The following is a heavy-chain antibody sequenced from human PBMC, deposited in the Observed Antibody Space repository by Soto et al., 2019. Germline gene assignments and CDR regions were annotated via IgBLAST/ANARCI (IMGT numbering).Heavy chain of an antibody. CDR2: IYHSGST. Sequence: SETLSLTCTVSGYSINSGYYWGWIRQPPGKGLEWIGSIYHSGSTYYNPSLKSRVTISVDTSKNQFSLKLSSVTAADTAVYYCASRTPGEGYYFDYWGQGTLVTVSS. V-gene: IGHV4-38-2*02. CDR3: ASRTPGEGYYFDY. D-gene: IGHD3-22*01. J-gene: IGHJ4*02. CDR1: GYSINSGYY.